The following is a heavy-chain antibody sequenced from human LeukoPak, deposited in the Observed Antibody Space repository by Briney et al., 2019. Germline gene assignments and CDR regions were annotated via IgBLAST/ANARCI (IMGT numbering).Heavy chain of an antibody. Sequence: SETLSLTCAVYGGSFSGYCWSWIRQPPGKGLEWIGEINHSGSTNYNPSLKSRVTISVDTSKNQFSLKLSPVTAADTAVYYCARRVDIVATNPGGRWAPHYYYMDVWGKGTTVTVSS. V-gene: IGHV4-34*01. CDR3: ARRVDIVATNPGGRWAPHYYYMDV. CDR2: INHSGST. J-gene: IGHJ6*03. CDR1: GGSFSGYC. D-gene: IGHD5-12*01.